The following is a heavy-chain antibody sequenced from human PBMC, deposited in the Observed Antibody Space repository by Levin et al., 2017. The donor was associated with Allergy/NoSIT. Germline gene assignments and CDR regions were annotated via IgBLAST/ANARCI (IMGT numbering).Heavy chain of an antibody. V-gene: IGHV2-70*11. Sequence: QTLSLTCTFSGFALSTSGMCVSWIRQPPGKALEWLARIDWDDDKYYSTSLKTRLTISKDTSKTQVVLTMTNMDPVDTATYYCARSGDYGRNAFDIWGQGTMVTVSS. CDR2: IDWDDDK. J-gene: IGHJ3*02. D-gene: IGHD4-17*01. CDR1: GFALSTSGMC. CDR3: ARSGDYGRNAFDI.